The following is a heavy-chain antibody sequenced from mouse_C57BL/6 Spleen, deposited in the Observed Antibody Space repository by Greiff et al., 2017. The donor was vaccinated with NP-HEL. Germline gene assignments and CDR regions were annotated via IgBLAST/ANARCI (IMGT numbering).Heavy chain of an antibody. CDR1: GFTFKDYY. CDR3: AIHYYCSSYGYMDV. Sequence: VQLKESGAELVKPGASVKLSCTASGFTFKDYYMHWVKQRPEQGLEWIGGIDPGDGETKYAPKFQGKATLTADTSSNTAYLQLSSLTSEDTAVYYCAIHYYCSSYGYMDVWGTGTSVTVSS. J-gene: IGHJ1*03. CDR2: IDPGDGET. V-gene: IGHV14-2*01. D-gene: IGHD1-1*01.